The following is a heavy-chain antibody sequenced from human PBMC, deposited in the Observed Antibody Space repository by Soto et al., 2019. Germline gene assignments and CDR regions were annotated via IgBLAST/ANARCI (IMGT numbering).Heavy chain of an antibody. Sequence: PGESLKISYKGSADSFTTYCIGLVRQMPGKDLECTGIIYPVDSDTRYSPSVQVQVTISADNSIRTAYLQWSSLKASDTALYYCARPNNPSDAFDIGGQGTMVTVSS. CDR1: ADSFTTYC. D-gene: IGHD1-1*01. J-gene: IGHJ3*02. CDR2: IYPVDSDT. CDR3: ARPNNPSDAFDI. V-gene: IGHV5-51*01.